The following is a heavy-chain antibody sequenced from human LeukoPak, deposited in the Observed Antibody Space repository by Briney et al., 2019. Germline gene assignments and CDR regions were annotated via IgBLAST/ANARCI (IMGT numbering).Heavy chain of an antibody. Sequence: GWSLRLSCAASGFTFSDYYMSWLRQAPGKGLEWVSYISSSGSTIYYADSVKGRFTISRDNAKNSLYLQMNSLRAEDTAVYYCARDRGSSSWYNWFDPWGQGTLVTVSS. V-gene: IGHV3-11*01. D-gene: IGHD6-13*01. CDR1: GFTFSDYY. CDR3: ARDRGSSSWYNWFDP. CDR2: ISSSGSTI. J-gene: IGHJ5*02.